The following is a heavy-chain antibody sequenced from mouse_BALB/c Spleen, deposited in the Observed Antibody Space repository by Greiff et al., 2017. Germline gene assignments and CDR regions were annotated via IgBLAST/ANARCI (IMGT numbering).Heavy chain of an antibody. CDR1: GYAFTNYL. D-gene: IGHD2-12*01. CDR2: INPGSGGT. Sequence: QVQLQQPGAELVRPGTSVKLSCKASGYAFTNYLIEWVKQRPGQGLEWIGVINPGSGGTNYNEKFKGKGTLTADKSSSTAYMQLSSLTSGDSAVYFCAMIYYSYEGEAMAYWGQGTSVSVSS. CDR3: AMIYYSYEGEAMAY. J-gene: IGHJ4*01. V-gene: IGHV1-54*01.